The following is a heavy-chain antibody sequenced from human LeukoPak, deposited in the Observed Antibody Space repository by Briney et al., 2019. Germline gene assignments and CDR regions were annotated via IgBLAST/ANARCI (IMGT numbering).Heavy chain of an antibody. CDR3: ARAGLGITMIAVYLH. D-gene: IGHD3-22*01. V-gene: IGHV1-46*01. CDR2: INPSGGST. J-gene: IGHJ4*02. CDR1: RYTFTSYY. Sequence: ASVKVSCKASRYTFTSYYMHWVRQAPGQGPEWMGIINPSGGSTSYAQKFQGRVTMTRDMSTSTVYMELSSLRSEDTAVYYCARAGLGITMIAVYLHWGQGTLVTVSS.